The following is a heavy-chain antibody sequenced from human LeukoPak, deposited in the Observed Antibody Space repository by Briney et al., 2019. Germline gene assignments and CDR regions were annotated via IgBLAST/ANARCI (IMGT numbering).Heavy chain of an antibody. J-gene: IGHJ4*02. Sequence: GASVKVSCKASGYTFTSYYMYLVRQAPGQGLEWMGMINPSGGSTTYAQKFQGRVTMTRDTSTSTVYMELSGLRSEDTAAYYWARDPGDTWGQGTLVTVSS. V-gene: IGHV1-46*01. CDR1: GYTFTSYY. CDR3: ARDPGDT. CDR2: INPSGGST.